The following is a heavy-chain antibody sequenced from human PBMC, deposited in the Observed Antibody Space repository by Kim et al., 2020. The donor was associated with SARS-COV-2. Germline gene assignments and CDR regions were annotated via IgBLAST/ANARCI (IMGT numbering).Heavy chain of an antibody. D-gene: IGHD3-16*01. CDR3: ATYAEVGDY. CDR2: IHTSGTT. V-gene: IGHV4-61*02. J-gene: IGHJ4*02. Sequence: SETLSLTCTVSGGSISSGSFYWSWIRQPAGKGLEWIGRIHTSGTTNYNPSLKSRITISVDTYKNQFSLKLSSVTAADTAVYYCATYAEVGDYWCQGTLVTVSS. CDR1: GGSISSGSFY.